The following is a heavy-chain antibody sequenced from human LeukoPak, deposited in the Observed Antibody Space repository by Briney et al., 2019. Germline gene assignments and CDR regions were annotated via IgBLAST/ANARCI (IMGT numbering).Heavy chain of an antibody. J-gene: IGHJ3*02. CDR3: AKDWYYYDSSGYYWDAFDI. Sequence: AGGSLRLSCAASGFTFRSYWMHWVRQAPGKGLVWVSRINSDGSSTSYADSVKGRFTVSRDNSKNTLYLQMNSLRAEDTAVYYCAKDWYYYDSSGYYWDAFDIWGQGTMVTVSS. V-gene: IGHV3-74*01. CDR2: INSDGSST. CDR1: GFTFRSYW. D-gene: IGHD3-22*01.